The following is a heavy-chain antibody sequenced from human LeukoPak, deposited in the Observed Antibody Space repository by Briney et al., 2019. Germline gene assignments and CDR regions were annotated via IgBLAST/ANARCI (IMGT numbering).Heavy chain of an antibody. V-gene: IGHV4-59*12. J-gene: IGHJ4*02. D-gene: IGHD2-21*02. Sequence: KPSETLSLTCTVSGGSITSYYWSWIRQPPGKGLESIGYIYYSGSTNYNPSLKSRVTISVDTSKNQFSLKLSSVTAADTAVYYCARRATLAYCGGDCSYYFDYWGQGTLVTVSS. CDR1: GGSITSYY. CDR2: IYYSGST. CDR3: ARRATLAYCGGDCSYYFDY.